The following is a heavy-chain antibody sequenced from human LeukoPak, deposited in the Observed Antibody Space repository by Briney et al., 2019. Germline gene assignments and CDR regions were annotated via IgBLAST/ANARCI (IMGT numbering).Heavy chain of an antibody. CDR3: AKVSYSSSWYGAFDI. Sequence: GGSLRLSCAASGFTFDDYAMHWVRQAPGKGLEWVSGISWNSGSIGYADSVKGRFTISRDNAKNYLYLQMNSLRAEDTALYYCAKVSYSSSWYGAFDIWGQGTMVTVSS. J-gene: IGHJ3*02. CDR1: GFTFDDYA. D-gene: IGHD6-13*01. CDR2: ISWNSGSI. V-gene: IGHV3-9*01.